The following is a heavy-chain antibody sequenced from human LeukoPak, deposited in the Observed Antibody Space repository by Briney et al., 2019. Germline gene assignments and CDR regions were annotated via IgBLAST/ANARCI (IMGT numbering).Heavy chain of an antibody. J-gene: IGHJ4*02. D-gene: IGHD2-2*01. CDR3: ARNRSPYQLLFFPDY. CDR1: GFSFSDHW. Sequence: GGSLRLSCVASGFSFSDHWMNWFRQAPGKGLEWVAVISYDGSNKYYADSVKGRFTISRDNSKNTLYLQMNSLRAEDTAVYYCARNRSPYQLLFFPDYWGQGTLVTVSS. CDR2: ISYDGSNK. V-gene: IGHV3-30-3*01.